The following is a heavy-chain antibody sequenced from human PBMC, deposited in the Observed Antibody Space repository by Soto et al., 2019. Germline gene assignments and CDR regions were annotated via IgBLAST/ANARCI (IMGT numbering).Heavy chain of an antibody. V-gene: IGHV3-21*01. CDR1: GFTFSSYS. CDR3: ARDLSGYDFVDYYYGMDV. CDR2: ISSSSSYI. J-gene: IGHJ6*02. Sequence: GGSLRLSCAASGFTFSSYSMNWVRHAPGKGLEWVSSISSSSSYIYYADSVKGRFTISRDNAKNSLYLQMNSLRAEDTAVYYCARDLSGYDFVDYYYGMDVWGQGTTVTVSS. D-gene: IGHD5-12*01.